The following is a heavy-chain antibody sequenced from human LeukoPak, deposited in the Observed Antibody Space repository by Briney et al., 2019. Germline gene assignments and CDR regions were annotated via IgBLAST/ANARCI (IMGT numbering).Heavy chain of an antibody. J-gene: IGHJ5*02. CDR1: GYTFTSYY. CDR3: ARGSYDYVWGSSRNWFDP. Sequence: ASVKVSCKASGYTFTSYYMHWVRQAPGQGLEWMGIINPSGGSTSYAQKFQGRVTMTRDTSTSTVYMELNSLRAEDTAVYYCARGSYDYVWGSSRNWFDPWGQGTLVTVSS. CDR2: INPSGGST. V-gene: IGHV1-46*01. D-gene: IGHD3-16*01.